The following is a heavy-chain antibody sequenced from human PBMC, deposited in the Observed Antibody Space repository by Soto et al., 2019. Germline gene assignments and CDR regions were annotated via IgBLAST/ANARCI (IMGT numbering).Heavy chain of an antibody. CDR2: ISYDGSNK. V-gene: IGHV3-30-3*01. CDR3: ASGGVRFLEWLAYGMDV. D-gene: IGHD3-3*01. Sequence: QVQLVESGGGVVQPGRSLRLSCAASGFTFSSYAMHWVRQAPGKGLEWVAIISYDGSNKYYADSVKGRFTISRDNSKNTLYLQMTSLSAEDAAVYYCASGGVRFLEWLAYGMDVWGQGTTVTVSS. CDR1: GFTFSSYA. J-gene: IGHJ6*02.